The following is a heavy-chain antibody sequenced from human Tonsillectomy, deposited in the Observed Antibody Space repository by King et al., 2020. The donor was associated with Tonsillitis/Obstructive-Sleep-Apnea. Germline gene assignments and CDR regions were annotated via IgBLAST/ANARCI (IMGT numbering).Heavy chain of an antibody. CDR3: ASAPTCCSSTTGYSYYYFYMDV. Sequence: VQLVQSGGGVVQPGTSLRLSCSASGFTFSSYAMHWVRQAPGKGLEWVAVMSYDGSSEYYADSVKGRFTISRDNSKNSLYLQMNSLRAEDTAVYYCASAPTCCSSTTGYSYYYFYMDVWGKGTTVTVSS. CDR2: MSYDGSSE. D-gene: IGHD2-2*02. J-gene: IGHJ6*03. CDR1: GFTFSSYA. V-gene: IGHV3-30*04.